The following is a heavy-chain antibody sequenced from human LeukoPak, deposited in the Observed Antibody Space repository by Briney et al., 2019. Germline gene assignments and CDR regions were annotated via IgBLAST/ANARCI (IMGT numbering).Heavy chain of an antibody. CDR2: IWYDGSNK. Sequence: GGSLRLSCAASGFTFSSYGMHWVRQAPGKGLEWVAVIWYDGSNKYYADSVKGRFTISRDNSKNTLYLQMNSLRAEDTAVYYCARVRSGNRYYFDYWGQETLVTVSS. J-gene: IGHJ4*02. CDR3: ARVRSGNRYYFDY. CDR1: GFTFSSYG. V-gene: IGHV3-33*01.